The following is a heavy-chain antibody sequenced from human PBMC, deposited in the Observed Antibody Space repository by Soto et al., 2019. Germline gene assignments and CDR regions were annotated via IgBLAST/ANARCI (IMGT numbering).Heavy chain of an antibody. D-gene: IGHD4-17*01. Sequence: GGSLRLSCAASGVTFGSYSMNWVGQGPGKGLEWVSYISSGSSTIYYADSVKGRFTISRDNAKNTLYLQMNSPRAEDTAVFYCAKAPVPDYGAYGSCVFPHWAQRTPVPVSS. V-gene: IGHV3-48*01. CDR3: AKAPVPDYGAYGSCVFPH. CDR2: ISSGSSTI. J-gene: IGHJ1*01. CDR1: GVTFGSYS.